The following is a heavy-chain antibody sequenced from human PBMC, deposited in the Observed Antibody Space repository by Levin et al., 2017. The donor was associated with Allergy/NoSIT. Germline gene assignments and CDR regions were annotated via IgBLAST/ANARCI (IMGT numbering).Heavy chain of an antibody. D-gene: IGHD3-10*01. CDR3: ARYYYGSGNNEYFDY. J-gene: IGHJ4*02. CDR2: SDYTGST. V-gene: IGHV4-59*01. Sequence: SETLSLTCTISGGSITSNYWSWIRQPPGRGLEWIGYSDYTGSTNYNPSLKSRVSISVDTPKNQLSLKLSSVTAADTAVYVCARYYYGSGNNEYFDYWGQGTLVTVSS. CDR1: GGSITSNY.